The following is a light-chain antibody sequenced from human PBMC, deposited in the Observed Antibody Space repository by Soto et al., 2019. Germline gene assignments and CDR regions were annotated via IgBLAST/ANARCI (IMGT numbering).Light chain of an antibody. Sequence: DIQMTQSPSSLSASVGDRVTITCRASQTISNYLNWYQQKPGKAPKLLIYAASSLQRGVQSRFRGSGSGTDFTLTIIGLRPEDFATYFCQQGSSTPVTFGPGTKVDFK. V-gene: IGKV1-39*01. CDR3: QQGSSTPVT. CDR1: QTISNY. J-gene: IGKJ3*01. CDR2: AAS.